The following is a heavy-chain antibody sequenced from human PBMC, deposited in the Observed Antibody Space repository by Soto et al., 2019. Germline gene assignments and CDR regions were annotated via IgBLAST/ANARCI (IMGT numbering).Heavy chain of an antibody. CDR2: ISGSGGST. V-gene: IGHV3-23*01. D-gene: IGHD6-25*01. CDR1: GFPLCSYA. Sequence: GGSLRLSCAASGFPLCSYAMSWVRQAPGKGVEWVSLISGSGGSTYYADTVKGRFTISRDNSKNTLYLQMNSLRAEDTAVYYCAKEPRPQLMAAGGLHWGQGTLVTVSS. CDR3: AKEPRPQLMAAGGLH. J-gene: IGHJ4*02.